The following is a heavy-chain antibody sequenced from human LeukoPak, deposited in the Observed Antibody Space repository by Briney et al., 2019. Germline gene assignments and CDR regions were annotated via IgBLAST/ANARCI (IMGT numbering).Heavy chain of an antibody. CDR3: ARVCGGDCYPQAVYYYYYGMDV. CDR2: IYYSGST. J-gene: IGHJ6*02. Sequence: SETLSLTCTVSGGSISSYYWSWIRQPPGKGLEWIGYIYYSGSTNYNPSLKSRVTISVDTSKNQFSLKLSSVTAADTAVYYCARVCGGDCYPQAVYYYYYGMDVWGQGTTVTVSS. V-gene: IGHV4-59*01. CDR1: GGSISSYY. D-gene: IGHD2-21*02.